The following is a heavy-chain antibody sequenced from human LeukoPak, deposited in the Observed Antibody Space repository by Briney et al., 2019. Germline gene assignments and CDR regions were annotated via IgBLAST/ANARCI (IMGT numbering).Heavy chain of an antibody. V-gene: IGHV3-30*18. CDR2: ISYDGSNK. J-gene: IGHJ6*02. CDR3: ANTDYYYGMDV. D-gene: IGHD2-8*02. CDR1: GFTFSSYG. Sequence: GGSLRLSCAASGFTFSSYGMHWVRQAPGKGLEWVAVISYDGSNKYYADSVKGRFTISRDNSKNTLYLQMNSLRAEDTAVYYCANTDYYYGMDVWGQGTTVTVSS.